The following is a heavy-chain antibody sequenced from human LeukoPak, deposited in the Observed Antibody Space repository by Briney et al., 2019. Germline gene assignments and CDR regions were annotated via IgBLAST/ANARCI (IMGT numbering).Heavy chain of an antibody. J-gene: IGHJ4*02. Sequence: GGSLRLSCAASGFTFSIYGMHWVRQAPGKGLEWVAVIWYDGSNEYYADSVKGRFTISRDNSKNTLYLQMSSLRAEDTAVYYCAKDSGSYSNYETNWGQGTLVTVSS. V-gene: IGHV3-33*06. CDR2: IWYDGSNE. CDR1: GFTFSIYG. CDR3: AKDSGSYSNYETN. D-gene: IGHD4-11*01.